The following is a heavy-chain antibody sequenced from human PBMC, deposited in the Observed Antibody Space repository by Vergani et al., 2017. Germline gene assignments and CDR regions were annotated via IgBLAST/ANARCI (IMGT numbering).Heavy chain of an antibody. J-gene: IGHJ3*02. V-gene: IGHV3-23*04. CDR2: ISGSGGST. Sequence: VQLVESGGGVVQPGTSLRLSCVVSGFALNRHAMYWVRQAPGKGLEWVSAISGSGGSTYYADSVKGRFTISRDNSKNTLYLQMNSLRAEDTAVYYCAKPNKGATGGVGAFDIWGQGTMVTVSS. CDR1: GFALNRHA. CDR3: AKPNKGATGGVGAFDI. D-gene: IGHD1-26*01.